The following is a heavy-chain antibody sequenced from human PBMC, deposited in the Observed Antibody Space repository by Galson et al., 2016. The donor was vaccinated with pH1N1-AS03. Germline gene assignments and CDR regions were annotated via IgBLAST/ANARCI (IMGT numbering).Heavy chain of an antibody. CDR2: ISPTGETT. V-gene: IGHV3-23*01. Sequence: SLRLSCAASGFIFSGNSMRWVRQAPGKGLEWVAAISPTGETTPYADSVKGRFIISRDNSKKTLFLQMDSLRAEDTAVYYCAKCDVSCQHSTLDYWGQGTLVTVSS. CDR1: GFIFSGNS. D-gene: IGHD2-2*01. J-gene: IGHJ4*02. CDR3: AKCDVSCQHSTLDY.